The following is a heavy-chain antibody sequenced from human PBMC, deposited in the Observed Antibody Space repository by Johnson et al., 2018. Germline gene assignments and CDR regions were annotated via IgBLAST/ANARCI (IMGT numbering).Heavy chain of an antibody. Sequence: VQLVQSGGGVVQPGRSLRLSCAASGFTFSSYGMHWVRQAPGKGLEWVSLISWDGGSTYYADSVKGRFTISRDNSKNSLYLQMNSLRAEDTALYYCAKESGFAGRGYYNDVWGKGTTVSVSS. V-gene: IGHV3-43D*03. J-gene: IGHJ6*03. CDR3: AKESGFAGRGYYNDV. CDR2: ISWDGGST. CDR1: GFTFSSYG. D-gene: IGHD3-10*01.